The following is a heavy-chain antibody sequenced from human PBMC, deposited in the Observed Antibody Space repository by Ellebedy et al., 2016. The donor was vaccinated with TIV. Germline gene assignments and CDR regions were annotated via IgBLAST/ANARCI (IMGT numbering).Heavy chain of an antibody. J-gene: IGHJ4*02. V-gene: IGHV1-18*01. Sequence: ASVKVSXKASEGTFSSYAISWVRQAPGQGLEWMGWISAYNGNTNYAQKLQGRVTMTTDTSTSTAYMELRSLRSDDTAVYYCASQEMYNWGQGTLVTVSS. D-gene: IGHD1-14*01. CDR1: EGTFSSYA. CDR3: ASQEMYN. CDR2: ISAYNGNT.